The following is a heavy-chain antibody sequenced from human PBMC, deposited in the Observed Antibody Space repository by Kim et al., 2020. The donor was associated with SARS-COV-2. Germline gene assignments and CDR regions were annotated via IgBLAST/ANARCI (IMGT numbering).Heavy chain of an antibody. Sequence: SETLYLTCTVSGGSISSGGYYWSWIRQHPGKGLEWIGYIYYSGSTYYNPSLKSRVTISVDTSKNQFSLKLSSVTAADTAVYYCARGGSWFGELLTNYYYYYGMDVWGQGTTVTVSS. D-gene: IGHD3-10*01. CDR1: GGSISSGGYY. CDR2: IYYSGST. CDR3: ARGGSWFGELLTNYYYYYGMDV. J-gene: IGHJ6*02. V-gene: IGHV4-31*03.